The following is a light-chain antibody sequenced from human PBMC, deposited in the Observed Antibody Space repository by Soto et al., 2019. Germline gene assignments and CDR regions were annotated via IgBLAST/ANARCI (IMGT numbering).Light chain of an antibody. V-gene: IGKV3-15*01. CDR2: GSS. CDR1: QSGSTN. CDR3: KQYNSWPTKQYT. J-gene: IGKJ2*01. Sequence: EIVMTQSPATLSVSPGERATLSCRASQSGSTNLAQYQHKPCQAPRLLIHGSSTRTNGNPARFSASVSGTAFCVAISSLQAEDFAVCYYKQYNSWPTKQYTFGQGTKLVIK.